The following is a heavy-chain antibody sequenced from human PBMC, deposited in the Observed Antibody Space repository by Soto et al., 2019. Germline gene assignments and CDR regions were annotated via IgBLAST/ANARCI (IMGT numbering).Heavy chain of an antibody. D-gene: IGHD5-12*01. CDR3: ARGDIVSTIAFDN. Sequence: QVQLHESGPGLVKPSQTLSLTCTVSGGSISSNDYHWSWIRQPPGKGLEWIGYIYYSGSTYSNPSLKSRVIISVDTSKNQFSLKLSSITAADTAVYYCARGDIVSTIAFDNWGQGTLVTVSS. CDR1: GGSISSNDYH. J-gene: IGHJ4*02. CDR2: IYYSGST. V-gene: IGHV4-30-4*01.